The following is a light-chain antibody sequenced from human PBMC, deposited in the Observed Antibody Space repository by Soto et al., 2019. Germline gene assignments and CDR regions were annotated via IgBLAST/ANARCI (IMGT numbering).Light chain of an antibody. CDR1: SSDVGGYTY. J-gene: IGLJ2*01. V-gene: IGLV2-8*01. CDR2: EVS. Sequence: QSALTQPPSASGSPGQSVTISCTGTSSDVGGYTYVSWYQQHPGNAPKLMIYEVSKRPSGVPDRFSGSKSGNTASLTVSGLQAEDEADYYCTSYAGSNNVLFGGGTQLTVL. CDR3: TSYAGSNNVL.